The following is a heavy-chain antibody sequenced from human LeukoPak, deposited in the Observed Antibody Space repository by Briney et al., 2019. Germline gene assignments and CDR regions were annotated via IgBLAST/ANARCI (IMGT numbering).Heavy chain of an antibody. J-gene: IGHJ5*02. CDR1: GYTFTGYY. D-gene: IGHD2-15*01. Sequence: ASVRVSCKASGYTFTGYYMHWVRQAPGQGLEWMGWINPSSGGTNYAQKFQGRVTMTRDTSISTAYMELSRLRSDDTAVYYCARDSRYCSGGSCFFWFDPWGQGTLVTVSS. CDR2: INPSSGGT. V-gene: IGHV1-2*02. CDR3: ARDSRYCSGGSCFFWFDP.